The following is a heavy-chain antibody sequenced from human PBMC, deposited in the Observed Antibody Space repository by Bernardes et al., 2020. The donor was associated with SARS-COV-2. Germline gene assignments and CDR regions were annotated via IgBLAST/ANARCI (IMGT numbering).Heavy chain of an antibody. Sequence: ETLSLTCAVSGYSINTGYYWGWIRQPPGKGLEWVGTIHHSGSTYYNSSLRSRVTISVDTSKNHFSLNLTSVTAADTAIYYCARLVDAAMARFAYWGQGTLVTVS. D-gene: IGHD5-18*01. CDR3: ARLVDAAMARFAY. V-gene: IGHV4-38-2*01. J-gene: IGHJ4*02. CDR1: GYSINTGYY. CDR2: IHHSGST.